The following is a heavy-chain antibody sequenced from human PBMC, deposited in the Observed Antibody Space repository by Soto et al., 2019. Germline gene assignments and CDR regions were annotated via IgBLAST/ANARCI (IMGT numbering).Heavy chain of an antibody. CDR2: ISYDGSNK. CDR1: GFTFSSYA. J-gene: IGHJ6*02. D-gene: IGHD5-12*01. V-gene: IGHV3-30-3*01. CDR3: ARDYYRFNSGYGFSMDV. Sequence: QVQLVESGGGVVQPGRSLRLSCAASGFTFSSYAMHWVRHAPGKGLEWVEVISYDGSNKYYADSVKGRFTISRDNSKNTLYLQMNILRDEDTAVYYCARDYYRFNSGYGFSMDVWGQGTTVTVSS.